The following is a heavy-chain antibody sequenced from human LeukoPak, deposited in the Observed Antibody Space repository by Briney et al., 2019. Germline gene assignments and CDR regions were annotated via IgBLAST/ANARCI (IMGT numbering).Heavy chain of an antibody. CDR1: GFTFDDYG. CDR3: AKRGITIFGVVPPGYYYMDV. D-gene: IGHD3-3*01. V-gene: IGHV3-20*04. CDR2: INWNGGST. Sequence: PGGSLRLSCAASGFTFDDYGMSWVRQAPGKGLEWVSGINWNGGSTGYADSVKGRFTISRDNAKNSLYLQMNSLRAEDTAVYYCAKRGITIFGVVPPGYYYMDVWGKGTTVTVSS. J-gene: IGHJ6*03.